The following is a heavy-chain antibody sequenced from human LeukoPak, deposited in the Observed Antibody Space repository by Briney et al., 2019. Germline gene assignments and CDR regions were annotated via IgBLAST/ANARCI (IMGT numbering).Heavy chain of an antibody. V-gene: IGHV1-2*02. CDR2: INPNSGGT. CDR3: ARLSGYEYYFDY. CDR1: GYTFTGYY. D-gene: IGHD5-12*01. Sequence: ASVKVSCRASGYTFTGYYMHWVRQAPGQGLEWMGWINPNSGGTNYAQKFQGRVTMTRGTSISTAYMELSRLRSDDTAVYYCARLSGYEYYFDYWGQGTLVTVSS. J-gene: IGHJ4*02.